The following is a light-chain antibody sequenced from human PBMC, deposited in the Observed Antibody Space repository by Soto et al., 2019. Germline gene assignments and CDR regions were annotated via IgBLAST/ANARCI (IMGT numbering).Light chain of an antibody. V-gene: IGKV1-5*01. Sequence: DIQMTQSPSTLSASVGDRVTITCRASQSINRRLAWYQQKPGKAPKLLITDASSLDSGVPSRFSGSGSGTEFTLTISGLQPDDSATYYCQQYNSYLYTFGQGTKLEIK. CDR3: QQYNSYLYT. J-gene: IGKJ2*01. CDR2: DAS. CDR1: QSINRR.